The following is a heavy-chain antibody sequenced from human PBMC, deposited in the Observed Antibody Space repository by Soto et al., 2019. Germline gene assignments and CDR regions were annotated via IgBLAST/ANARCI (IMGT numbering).Heavy chain of an antibody. D-gene: IGHD3-3*01. CDR3: ARNYDFCSGPQRRYNWLDP. J-gene: IGHJ5*02. V-gene: IGHV4-59*12. CDR1: GGSISSNY. Sequence: TLSLTSTVSGGSISSNYCTRNRHPPGKGLEWIVSIYHSGSTNYNPSLKSRVTISVDTSKNQFSLKLSSVTAADTAVYYGARNYDFCSGPQRRYNWLDPCGQGTRGIVSS. CDR2: IYHSGST.